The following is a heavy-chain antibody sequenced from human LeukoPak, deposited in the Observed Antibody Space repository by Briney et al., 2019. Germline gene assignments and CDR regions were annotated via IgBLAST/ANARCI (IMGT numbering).Heavy chain of an antibody. CDR2: MNGDGSST. CDR3: ARTATDAFDI. Sequence: GGSLRLSCAASGFTFRSYWMHWVRQDPGEGLVWVSLMNGDGSSTSYADSVKGRFTISRDNAENTLYLQMNRLRAEDTAVYYCARTATDAFDIWGQGTMVTVSS. V-gene: IGHV3-74*01. D-gene: IGHD2-21*02. CDR1: GFTFRSYW. J-gene: IGHJ3*02.